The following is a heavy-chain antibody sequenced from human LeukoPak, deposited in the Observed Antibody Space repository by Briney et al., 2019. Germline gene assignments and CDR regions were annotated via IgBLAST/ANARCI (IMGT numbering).Heavy chain of an antibody. D-gene: IGHD1-26*01. Sequence: GGSLRLSCAASGFTFSSYAMHWVRQAPGKGLEWVAVISYDGSNKYYADSVKGRFTISRDNSKNTLYLQMNSLRAEDTAVYYCARVKWELPSYYFDYWGQGTLVTVSS. J-gene: IGHJ4*02. CDR2: ISYDGSNK. V-gene: IGHV3-30*04. CDR1: GFTFSSYA. CDR3: ARVKWELPSYYFDY.